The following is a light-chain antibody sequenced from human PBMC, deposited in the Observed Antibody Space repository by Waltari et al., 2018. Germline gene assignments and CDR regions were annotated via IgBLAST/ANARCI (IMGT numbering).Light chain of an antibody. V-gene: IGLV4-69*01. CDR2: LSSDGSH. J-gene: IGLJ2*01. CDR1: SGHSSYA. CDR3: QTWDTGVV. Sequence: QLVLTQPPSASASLGASVRLTCTLTSGHSSYAIAWHQQRPEKGPRYLMRLSSDGSHTKGDGIPDRFSGSSSGAERYLIISSLQSEDEADYCCQTWDTGVVFGGGTKLTVL.